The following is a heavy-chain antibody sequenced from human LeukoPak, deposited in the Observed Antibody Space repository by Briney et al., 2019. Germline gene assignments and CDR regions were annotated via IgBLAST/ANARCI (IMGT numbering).Heavy chain of an antibody. D-gene: IGHD2-15*01. V-gene: IGHV3-21*01. CDR1: GFTFSSYS. J-gene: IGHJ4*02. Sequence: GGSLRLSCAASGFTFSSYSMNWVRQAPGKGLEWVSSISSSSSYIYYADSVKGRFTISRDHAKISLYLQMNSLRAEDTPVYYCAREVVVAATPLVDYWGQGTLVTVSS. CDR2: ISSSSSYI. CDR3: AREVVVAATPLVDY.